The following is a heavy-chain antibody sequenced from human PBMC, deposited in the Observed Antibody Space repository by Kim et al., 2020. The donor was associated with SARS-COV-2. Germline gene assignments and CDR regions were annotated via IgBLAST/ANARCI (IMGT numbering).Heavy chain of an antibody. Sequence: ASVKVSCKASGYTFTSYGISWVRQAPGQGLEWMGWISAYNGNTNYAQKLQGRVTMTTDTSTSTAYMELRSLRSDDTAVYYCARVPRGYSSGWLRRAFDIWGQGTMVTVSS. CDR3: ARVPRGYSSGWLRRAFDI. V-gene: IGHV1-18*01. CDR1: GYTFTSYG. CDR2: ISAYNGNT. J-gene: IGHJ3*02. D-gene: IGHD6-19*01.